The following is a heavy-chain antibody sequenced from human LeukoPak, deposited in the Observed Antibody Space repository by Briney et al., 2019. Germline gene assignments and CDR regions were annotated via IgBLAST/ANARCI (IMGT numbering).Heavy chain of an antibody. J-gene: IGHJ4*02. V-gene: IGHV4-4*02. Sequence: SETLSLTCAVSGGSISSSSWWSWVRQPPGKGLEWIGEIYHSGSTNYNPSLKSRVTISVDKSKNQFSLKLSSVTAADTAVYYCARGYSSGWYLAHFDYWGQGTLVTVSS. CDR2: IYHSGST. CDR1: GGSISSSSW. CDR3: ARGYSSGWYLAHFDY. D-gene: IGHD6-19*01.